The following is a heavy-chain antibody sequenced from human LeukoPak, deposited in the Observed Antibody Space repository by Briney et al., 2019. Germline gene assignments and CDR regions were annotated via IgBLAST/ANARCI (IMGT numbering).Heavy chain of an antibody. J-gene: IGHJ3*02. Sequence: TGGSLRLSCAASGFTFSSYSMNWVRQAPGKGLEWVSSISSSSSYIYYADSVKGRFTISRDNAKNSLYLQMNSLRAEDTAVYYCARVGKTTDDAFDIWGQGTMVTVSS. D-gene: IGHD4-17*01. CDR2: ISSSSSYI. CDR3: ARVGKTTDDAFDI. CDR1: GFTFSSYS. V-gene: IGHV3-21*01.